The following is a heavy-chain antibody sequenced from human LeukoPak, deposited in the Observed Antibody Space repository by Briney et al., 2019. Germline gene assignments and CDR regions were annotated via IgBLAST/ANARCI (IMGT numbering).Heavy chain of an antibody. Sequence: PSETLSLTCIVSGGSISSSSYYWGWIRQPPGKGLEWIGSIYYSGSTYYNPSLKSRVTISVDTSKNQFSLKLSSVTAADTAVYYCARPNIVVVPAATPHDAFDIWGQGTMVTVSS. J-gene: IGHJ3*02. CDR3: ARPNIVVVPAATPHDAFDI. D-gene: IGHD2-2*01. CDR2: IYYSGST. CDR1: GGSISSSSYY. V-gene: IGHV4-39*01.